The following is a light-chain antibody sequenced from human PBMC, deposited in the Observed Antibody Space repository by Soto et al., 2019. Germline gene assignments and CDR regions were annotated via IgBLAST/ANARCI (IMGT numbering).Light chain of an antibody. CDR3: QQLSNGPPIT. Sequence: EIVLTQSPATLSFSPGERATRSCRASQSVNSYLAWYQQKPGQAPRLLIYDASNRATGIPSRFSGSGSGTDFTLTISSLEPEDFAVYYWQQLSNGPPITFRQGTRLDIK. V-gene: IGKV3-11*01. CDR2: DAS. J-gene: IGKJ5*01. CDR1: QSVNSY.